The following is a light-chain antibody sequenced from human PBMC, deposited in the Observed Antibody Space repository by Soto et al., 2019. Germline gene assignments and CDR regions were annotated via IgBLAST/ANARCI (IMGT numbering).Light chain of an antibody. CDR1: QTVSNNY. CDR3: QQYGDTPPRT. CDR2: GAS. V-gene: IGKV3-20*01. Sequence: EIVLTQSPGTLSLSPGDTATLSCRASQTVSNNYLVWYQQKPGQAPSLLIHGASTRAAGIPDRFSGSGSGTDLTLTITRLEPEEFAVYYCQQYGDTPPRTFGPRTKLEIK. J-gene: IGKJ2*01.